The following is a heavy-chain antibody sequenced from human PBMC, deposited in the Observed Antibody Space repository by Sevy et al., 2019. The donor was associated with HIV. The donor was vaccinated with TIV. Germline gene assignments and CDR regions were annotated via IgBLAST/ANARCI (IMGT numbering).Heavy chain of an antibody. CDR3: AAEDMTTWGGPLRVFDI. CDR2: IVVGSGKT. Sequence: ASVKVSCKASGFIFTNSAVQWVRQARGQPLEWIGWIVVGSGKTDYAQKFQERVTLTRDMSISTAYMELSSLRSEDTAVYYCAAEDMTTWGGPLRVFDIWGPGTVVTVSS. V-gene: IGHV1-58*01. J-gene: IGHJ3*02. CDR1: GFIFTNSA. D-gene: IGHD3-16*01.